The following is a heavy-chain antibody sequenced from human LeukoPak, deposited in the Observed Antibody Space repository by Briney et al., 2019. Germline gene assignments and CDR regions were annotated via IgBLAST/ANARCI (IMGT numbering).Heavy chain of an antibody. CDR2: IFVGSGNT. J-gene: IGHJ6*02. Sequence: SVNVSCKASGFAFTSSAMQWVRQARGQRLEGIGWIFVGSGNTNYAQKLQERVTITRDMSTSTAYMELSSLRSEDTAVYYCAAEYYGSGSYPSDYGMDVWGQGTTVTVSS. D-gene: IGHD3-10*01. CDR3: AAEYYGSGSYPSDYGMDV. V-gene: IGHV1-58*02. CDR1: GFAFTSSA.